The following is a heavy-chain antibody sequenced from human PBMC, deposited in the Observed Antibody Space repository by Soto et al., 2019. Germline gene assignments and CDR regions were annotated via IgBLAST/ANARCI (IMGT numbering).Heavy chain of an antibody. V-gene: IGHV4-4*02. D-gene: IGHD2-21*02. Sequence: SETLSLTCAVSGGSISSSNWWSCVRQPPGKGLEWIGEIYHSGSTNYNPSLKSRVTISVDTSKNQFSLKLSSVTAADTAVYYCARETPRIVVVTANAFDIWGQGTMVTVSS. CDR3: ARETPRIVVVTANAFDI. J-gene: IGHJ3*02. CDR2: IYHSGST. CDR1: GGSISSSNW.